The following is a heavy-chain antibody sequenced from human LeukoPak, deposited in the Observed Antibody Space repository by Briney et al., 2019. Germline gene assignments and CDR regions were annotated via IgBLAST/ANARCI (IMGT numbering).Heavy chain of an antibody. J-gene: IGHJ3*02. V-gene: IGHV1-18*04. Sequence: ASVKVSCKASGYTFTSYGISWVRQAPGQGLEWMGWISAYNGNTNYAQKLQGRVTMTTDTSTSTAYMELRSLRSDGTAVYYCARDGLFVVVPAARGDAFDIWGQGIMVTVSS. CDR1: GYTFTSYG. CDR3: ARDGLFVVVPAARGDAFDI. D-gene: IGHD2-2*01. CDR2: ISAYNGNT.